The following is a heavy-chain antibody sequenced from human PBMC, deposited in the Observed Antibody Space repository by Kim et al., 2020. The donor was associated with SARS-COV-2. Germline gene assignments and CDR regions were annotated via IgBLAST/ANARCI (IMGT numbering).Heavy chain of an antibody. CDR2: INHSGST. D-gene: IGHD3-22*01. J-gene: IGHJ4*02. V-gene: IGHV4-34*01. CDR3: ASTNSYYYDSSGYYYAS. Sequence: SETLSLTCAVYGGSFSGYYWSWIRQPPGKGLEWIGEINHSGSTNYNPSLKSRVTISVDTSKNQFSLKLSSVTAADTAVYYCASTNSYYYDSSGYYYASWGQGTLVTVSS. CDR1: GGSFSGYY.